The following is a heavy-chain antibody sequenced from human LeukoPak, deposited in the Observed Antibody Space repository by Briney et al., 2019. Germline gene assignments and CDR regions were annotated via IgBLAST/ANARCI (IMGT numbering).Heavy chain of an antibody. CDR1: GGSISSGGYY. D-gene: IGHD3-22*01. CDR3: ARDAANEGSSGYYGRAFDI. J-gene: IGHJ3*02. CDR2: IYYSGST. Sequence: PSETLSLTCTVSGGSISSGGYYWRWIRQHPGKGLEWIGYIYYSGSTYYNPSLKSRVTISVDTSKNQFSLKLSSVTAADTAVYYCARDAANEGSSGYYGRAFDIWGQGTMVTVSS. V-gene: IGHV4-31*03.